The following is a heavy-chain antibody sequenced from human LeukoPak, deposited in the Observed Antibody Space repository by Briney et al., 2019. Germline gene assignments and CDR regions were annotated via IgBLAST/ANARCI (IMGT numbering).Heavy chain of an antibody. Sequence: SETLSLTCTVSGGSISSNGYYWGWIRQPPGKGLEWIGSIYYSGSTYYNPSLKSRVPISVDTSKNQFSLKLSSVTAADTAVYYCARHTTLTLGNLDYWGQGTLVTVSS. CDR1: GGSISSNGYY. CDR3: ARHTTLTLGNLDY. V-gene: IGHV4-39*01. CDR2: IYYSGST. D-gene: IGHD1-14*01. J-gene: IGHJ4*02.